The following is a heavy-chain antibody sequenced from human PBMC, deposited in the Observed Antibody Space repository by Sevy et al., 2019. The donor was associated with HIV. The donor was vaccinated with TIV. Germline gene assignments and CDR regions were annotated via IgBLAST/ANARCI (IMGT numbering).Heavy chain of an antibody. Sequence: GGSLRLSCAASGFTFSSYAMHWVRQAPGKGLEWVAVISYDGSNKYYADSVKGRFTISRDNSKNTLYLQMNSLRAEDTAVHYCARDGYYDSSGTPHRAFDYWGQGTLVTVSS. J-gene: IGHJ4*02. CDR3: ARDGYYDSSGTPHRAFDY. CDR1: GFTFSSYA. D-gene: IGHD3-22*01. CDR2: ISYDGSNK. V-gene: IGHV3-30-3*01.